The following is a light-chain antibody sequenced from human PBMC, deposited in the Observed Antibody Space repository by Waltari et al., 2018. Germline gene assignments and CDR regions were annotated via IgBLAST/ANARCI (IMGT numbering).Light chain of an antibody. J-gene: IGKJ1*01. CDR1: QSVGRS. CDR3: QHYVRLPAT. Sequence: EIVLTQSPGTLSLSPGERATLACRASQSVGRSLAWYQQKPGRAPRLLIFGASSRATGIPDRFSGSGSGTDFSLTIGRLEPEDFAVYYCQHYVRLPATFGQGTKVEIK. CDR2: GAS. V-gene: IGKV3-20*01.